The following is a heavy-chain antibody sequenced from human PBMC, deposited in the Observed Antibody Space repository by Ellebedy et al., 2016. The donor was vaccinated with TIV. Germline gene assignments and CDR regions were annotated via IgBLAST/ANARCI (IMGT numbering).Heavy chain of an antibody. J-gene: IGHJ6*02. CDR2: ISAYNGNT. Sequence: AASVKVSCKASGYTFTSYGISWVRQAPGQGLEWMGWISAYNGNTNYAQKLQGRVTMTRNTSISTAYMELSSLRSEDTAVYYCARGSRDTGELVWGQGTTVTVSS. CDR3: ARGSRDTGELV. D-gene: IGHD3-10*01. V-gene: IGHV1-18*01. CDR1: GYTFTSYG.